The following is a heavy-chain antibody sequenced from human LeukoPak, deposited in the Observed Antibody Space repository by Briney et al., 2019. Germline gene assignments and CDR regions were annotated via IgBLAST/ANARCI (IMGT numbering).Heavy chain of an antibody. Sequence: GGSLRLSCAGSGFIFYSYAMHWVRQAPGRGLEYVSAITSNGGSTFYADSVKGRFTISRDNSKNTLYLQMGSLRAEDMAVYYCARSGSTAGEYYYYYYGMDVWGQGTTVTVSS. CDR2: ITSNGGST. V-gene: IGHV3-64*02. CDR3: ARSGSTAGEYYYYYYGMDV. CDR1: GFIFYSYA. D-gene: IGHD6-13*01. J-gene: IGHJ6*02.